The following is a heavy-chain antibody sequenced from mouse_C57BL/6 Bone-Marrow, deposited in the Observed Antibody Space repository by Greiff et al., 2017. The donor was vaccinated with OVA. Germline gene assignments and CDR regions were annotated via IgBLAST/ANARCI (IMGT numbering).Heavy chain of an antibody. Sequence: QVTLKVSGPGILQPSQTLSLTCSFSGFSLSTFGMGVGWIRQPSGKGLEWLAHIWWDDDKYYNPALKSRLSISKDTSKNQVFLKIANVDTADTATYYCARYYYGSSPYYFDYWGQGTTLTVSS. CDR1: GFSLSTFGMG. CDR3: ARYYYGSSPYYFDY. D-gene: IGHD1-1*01. J-gene: IGHJ2*01. V-gene: IGHV8-8*01. CDR2: IWWDDDK.